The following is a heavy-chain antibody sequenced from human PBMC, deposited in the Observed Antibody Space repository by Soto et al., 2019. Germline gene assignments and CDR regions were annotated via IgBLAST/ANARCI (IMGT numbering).Heavy chain of an antibody. V-gene: IGHV4-30-2*01. Sequence: SETLSLTFAVSGGSISSGGYSWSWIRQPPGKGLEWIGYIYHSGSTYYNPSLKSRVTISVDRSKNQFSLKLSSVTAADTAVYYCARGQVVAAQHWGQGTLVTVS. CDR1: GGSISSGGYS. J-gene: IGHJ4*02. CDR3: ARGQVVAAQH. CDR2: IYHSGST. D-gene: IGHD2-15*01.